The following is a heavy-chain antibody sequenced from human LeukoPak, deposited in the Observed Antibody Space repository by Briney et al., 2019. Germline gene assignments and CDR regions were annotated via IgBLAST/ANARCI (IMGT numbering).Heavy chain of an antibody. J-gene: IGHJ4*02. CDR2: INHSGST. Sequence: SETLSLTCAVYGGSFSGYYWSWIRQPPGKGLEWIGEINHSGSTNYNPSLKSRVTTSVDTSKNQFSLKLSSVTAADTAVYYCARGRGYNWNYFDYWGQGTLVTVSS. CDR3: ARGRGYNWNYFDY. CDR1: GGSFSGYY. V-gene: IGHV4-34*01. D-gene: IGHD1-20*01.